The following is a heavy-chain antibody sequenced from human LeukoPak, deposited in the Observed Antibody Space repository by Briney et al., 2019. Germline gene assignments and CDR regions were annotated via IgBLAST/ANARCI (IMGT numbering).Heavy chain of an antibody. V-gene: IGHV1-18*01. D-gene: IGHD3-10*01. Sequence: ASVKLSCTASGYTFSSHGITWVRQAPGQGLEGMSWISANNGNTNYAQKLQGRVTVTTDTSTSIAYMELRSLRSDDTAVYYCAREGTAGRYYFDYWGQGTLVTVSS. J-gene: IGHJ4*02. CDR3: AREGTAGRYYFDY. CDR1: GYTFSSHG. CDR2: ISANNGNT.